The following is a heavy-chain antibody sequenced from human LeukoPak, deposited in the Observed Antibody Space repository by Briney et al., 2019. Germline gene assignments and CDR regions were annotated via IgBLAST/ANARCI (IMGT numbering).Heavy chain of an antibody. D-gene: IGHD5-18*01. V-gene: IGHV4-59*01. CDR1: GGSISSYY. Sequence: SEALSLTCTVSGGSISSYYWSWIRQPPGKGLEWIGYIYYSGSTNYNPSLKSRVTISVDTSKNQFSLKLSSVTAADTAVYYCARGPLGDTAINWGQGTLVTVSS. CDR2: IYYSGST. CDR3: ARGPLGDTAIN. J-gene: IGHJ4*02.